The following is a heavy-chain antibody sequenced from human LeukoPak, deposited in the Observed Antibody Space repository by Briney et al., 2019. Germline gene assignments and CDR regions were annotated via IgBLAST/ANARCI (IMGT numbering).Heavy chain of an antibody. CDR2: INHSGST. CDR1: GGSFSGYY. Sequence: PSETLSLTCAVYGGSFSGYYWCWIRQPPGKGLEWIGEINHSGSTNYNPSLKSRVTISVDTSKNQFSLKLSSVTAADTAVYYCARGLLDCSGGSCYWTPPIDYWGQGTLVAVSS. CDR3: ARGLLDCSGGSCYWTPPIDY. J-gene: IGHJ4*02. D-gene: IGHD2-15*01. V-gene: IGHV4-34*01.